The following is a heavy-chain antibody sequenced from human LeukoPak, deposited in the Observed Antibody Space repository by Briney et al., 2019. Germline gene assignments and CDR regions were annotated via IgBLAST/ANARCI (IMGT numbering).Heavy chain of an antibody. J-gene: IGHJ5*02. CDR2: IHHSGNT. D-gene: IGHD5-24*01. CDR1: GYSISSNYY. CDR3: ARRGGEGSWLMSWFDP. Sequence: SETLSLTCSVSGYSISSNYYWAWIRKTPGRGLEWIGSIHHSGNTYHNPSLRSRLTITGDTSKNQLSLQLNSVTATDTAVYYCARRGGEGSWLMSWFDPWGQGTLVTVSS. V-gene: IGHV4-38-2*01.